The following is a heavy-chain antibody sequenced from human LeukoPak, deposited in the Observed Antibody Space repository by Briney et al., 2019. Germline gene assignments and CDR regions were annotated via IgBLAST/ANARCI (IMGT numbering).Heavy chain of an antibody. Sequence: GGSLRLSCAASGFTFSGSAMHWVRQASGKGLEWVGRIRSKANSYATAYAASVKGRFTISRDDSKNTAYLQMNSLKTEDTAVYYCTRHGWDDYGDYGSSYYYMDVWGKGTTVTVSS. J-gene: IGHJ6*03. V-gene: IGHV3-73*01. CDR2: IRSKANSYAT. D-gene: IGHD4-17*01. CDR1: GFTFSGSA. CDR3: TRHGWDDYGDYGSSYYYMDV.